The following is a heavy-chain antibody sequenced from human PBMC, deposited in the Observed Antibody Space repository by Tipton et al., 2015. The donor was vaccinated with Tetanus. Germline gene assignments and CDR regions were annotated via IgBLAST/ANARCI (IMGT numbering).Heavy chain of an antibody. D-gene: IGHD3-10*01. J-gene: IGHJ6*02. Sequence: SLRLSCAASGFTFNNYWLSWVRQAPGKGLEWVANIKADGSEKYYVDSVKGRFTISRDNAKNSLYLQMNSLRDEDTAVYYCARDPPRGVAPKEYYYGTDVWGQGTTVTVSS. V-gene: IGHV3-7*03. CDR2: IKADGSEK. CDR3: ARDPPRGVAPKEYYYGTDV. CDR1: GFTFNNYW.